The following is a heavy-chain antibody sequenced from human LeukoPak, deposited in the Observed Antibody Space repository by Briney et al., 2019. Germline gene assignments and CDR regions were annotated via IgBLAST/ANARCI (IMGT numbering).Heavy chain of an antibody. CDR3: ARLTIGDYGDRESGFDY. V-gene: IGHV1-69*13. D-gene: IGHD4-17*01. J-gene: IGHJ4*02. CDR2: ILPIVNTA. Sequence: ASVKVSCKASGGTFTSYAISWVRQAPGQGLEWMGGILPIVNTADYAQKFQGRVTITADESTSTAYMDLSSLRSEDTAVYYCARLTIGDYGDRESGFDYWGQGTLVTVSS. CDR1: GGTFTSYA.